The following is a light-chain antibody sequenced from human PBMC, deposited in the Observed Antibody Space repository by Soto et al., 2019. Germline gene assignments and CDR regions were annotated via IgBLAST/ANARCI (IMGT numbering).Light chain of an antibody. CDR3: LQGTHWPPYT. CDR1: QSLVHSDGNTY. Sequence: DVVMTQSPLSLPGTLGQPASISCRSSQSLVHSDGNTYLNWFHQRPGQSPRHLIYKVSNRDSGVPARFSGSGSDTDFTMKISGVEAEDVGVYYCLQGTHWPPYTFGQRTKLEIK. CDR2: KVS. V-gene: IGKV2-30*02. J-gene: IGKJ2*01.